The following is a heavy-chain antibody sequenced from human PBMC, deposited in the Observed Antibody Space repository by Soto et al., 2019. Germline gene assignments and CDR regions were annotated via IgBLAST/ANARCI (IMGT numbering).Heavy chain of an antibody. V-gene: IGHV3-23*01. CDR3: AKRRIAAGGEYDYCYGRDV. Sequence: EVQLLESGGDLVQPGGSLRLSCAGSGFTFSRYAMNWVRQAPGKGLEWVSGISGSGGITKYADSVKGRFTISRDNSGNTLELELNSLRVADTSGYYCAKRRIAAGGEYDYCYGRDVWGQGTTVTVSS. D-gene: IGHD6-13*01. CDR1: GFTFSRYA. CDR2: ISGSGGIT. J-gene: IGHJ6*02.